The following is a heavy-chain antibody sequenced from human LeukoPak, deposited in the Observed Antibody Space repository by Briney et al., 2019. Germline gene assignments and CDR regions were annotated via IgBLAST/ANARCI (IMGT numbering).Heavy chain of an antibody. CDR3: ARERQSSSWSHFDY. V-gene: IGHV3-66*01. D-gene: IGHD6-13*01. Sequence: GGSLRLSCAASGFTVSSNYMSWVRQAPGKGLEWVSVIYSGGSTYYADSVKGRFTISRDNSKNTLYLQMNSLRAEDTAVYYCARERQSSSWSHFDYWGQGTLVTVST. CDR1: GFTVSSNY. J-gene: IGHJ4*02. CDR2: IYSGGST.